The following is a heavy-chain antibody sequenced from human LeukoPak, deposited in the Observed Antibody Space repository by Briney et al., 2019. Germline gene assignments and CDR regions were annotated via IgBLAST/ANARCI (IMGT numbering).Heavy chain of an antibody. J-gene: IGHJ4*02. CDR2: ITTDGSST. V-gene: IGHV3-74*01. CDR1: GFTFSSYW. Sequence: GGSLRLSCAASGFTFSSYWMHWVRQAPGEGLVWVSRITTDGSSTRYADSVKGRFTISRDNAKNTLYLQMNSLRAEDTAVYYCVRGLDYWGQGTLVTVSS. CDR3: VRGLDY.